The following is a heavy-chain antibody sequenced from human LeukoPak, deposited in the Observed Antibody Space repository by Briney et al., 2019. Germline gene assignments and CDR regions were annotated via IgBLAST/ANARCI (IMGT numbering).Heavy chain of an antibody. D-gene: IGHD3-10*01. CDR1: GGSISSYY. CDR3: ARAGSWVPTTKWYFDY. V-gene: IGHV4-59*01. CDR2: IYYSGST. J-gene: IGHJ4*02. Sequence: SETLSLTCTVSGGSISSYYWSWIRQPPGKGLEWIGYIYYSGSTNYNPSLKSRVTISVDTSKNQFSLKLSSVTAADTAVYYCARAGSWVPTTKWYFDYWGQGTLVTVSS.